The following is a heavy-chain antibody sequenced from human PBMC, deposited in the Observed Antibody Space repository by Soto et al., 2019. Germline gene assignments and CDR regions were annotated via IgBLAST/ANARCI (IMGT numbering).Heavy chain of an antibody. Sequence: PGGSLRLSCEASGFIFSSYAMSWVRQAPGKGLEWVSSINENGARKYADSVKGRFTISRDNSKKTVYLQMNSLRVDDAAIYYCAKDSRWYSSGLNWFDPWGQGTLVTVSS. V-gene: IGHV3-23*01. CDR1: GFIFSSYA. CDR3: AKDSRWYSSGLNWFDP. CDR2: INENGAR. J-gene: IGHJ5*02. D-gene: IGHD6-19*01.